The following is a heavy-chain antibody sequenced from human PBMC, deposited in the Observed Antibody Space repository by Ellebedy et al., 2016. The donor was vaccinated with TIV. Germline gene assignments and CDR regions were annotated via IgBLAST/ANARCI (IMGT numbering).Heavy chain of an antibody. CDR3: AKARLVRTSSLDY. CDR2: ISGSGGST. CDR1: GFTFSSYA. J-gene: IGHJ4*02. D-gene: IGHD3-9*01. V-gene: IGHV3-23*01. Sequence: GESLKISCAASGFTFSSYAISWVRQAPGKGLEWVSAISGSGGSTYYADSVKGRFTISRDNSKNTLYLQMNSLRAEDTAVYYCAKARLVRTSSLDYWGQGTLVTVSS.